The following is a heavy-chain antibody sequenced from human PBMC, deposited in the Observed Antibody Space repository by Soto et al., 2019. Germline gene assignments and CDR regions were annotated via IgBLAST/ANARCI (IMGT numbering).Heavy chain of an antibody. CDR2: INAGIGNT. CDR3: ARSDGPLGDY. CDR1: GYTFTYYA. D-gene: IGHD4-17*01. V-gene: IGHV1-3*01. Sequence: ASVKVSCKASGYTFTYYAMHWVRQAPGQRLEWMGWINAGIGNTKYSQKFQGRVTITRDTSASTAYMELSSLRSEDTAVYYCARSDGPLGDYWGQGTLVTVSS. J-gene: IGHJ4*02.